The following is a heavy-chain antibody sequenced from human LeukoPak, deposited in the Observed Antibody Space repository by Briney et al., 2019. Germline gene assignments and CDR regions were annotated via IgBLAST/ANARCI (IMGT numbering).Heavy chain of an antibody. D-gene: IGHD3-10*01. CDR2: INPNSDDT. Sequence: ASVKVSCKASGYTFIHHYIHWVRQAPGQGLEWMGWINPNSDDTNYAQKFQGRVTMTRDTSISTVYMELTRLRSDDTAVYYCVRIYRGPDYWGQGTLVTVSS. J-gene: IGHJ4*02. CDR1: GYTFIHHY. V-gene: IGHV1-2*02. CDR3: VRIYRGPDY.